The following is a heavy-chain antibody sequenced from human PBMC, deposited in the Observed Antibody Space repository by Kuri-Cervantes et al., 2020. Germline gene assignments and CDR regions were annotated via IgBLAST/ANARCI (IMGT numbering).Heavy chain of an antibody. CDR3: ATDRAAGSFDY. J-gene: IGHJ4*02. CDR1: GYTFTSYA. CDR2: FDPEDGET. Sequence: ASVKVSCKASGYTFTSYAMHWVRQAPGKGLEWMGGFDPEDGETIYAQKFQGRVTMTEDTSTDTAYMELSSLRSEDTAVYYCATDRAAGSFDYWGQGTLVTVSS. V-gene: IGHV1-24*01. D-gene: IGHD6-19*01.